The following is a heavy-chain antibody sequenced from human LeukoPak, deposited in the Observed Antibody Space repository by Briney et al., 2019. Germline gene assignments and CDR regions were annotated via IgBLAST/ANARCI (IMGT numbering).Heavy chain of an antibody. CDR3: TRDPIQGVQVYYGMDV. J-gene: IGHJ6*02. CDR2: INQDGRLI. V-gene: IGHV3-7*01. Sequence: PGGSLRLSCAASGLTFSSHWMSWVRQAPGKGPEWVANINQDGRLIYYLQSVKGRFTISRDNAKNSLHLQMNSLRVEDTAVYYCTRDPIQGVQVYYGMDVWGQGTTVTVSS. CDR1: GLTFSSHW.